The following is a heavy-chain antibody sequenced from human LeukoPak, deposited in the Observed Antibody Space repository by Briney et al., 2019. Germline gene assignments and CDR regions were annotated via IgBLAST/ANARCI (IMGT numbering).Heavy chain of an antibody. CDR1: GFTFRSYA. Sequence: GGSLRLSCAASGFTFRSYAIHWVRQAPGQGLEWVTIISSDGSYKNYADSVKGRFTISRDNSKNTLYLQMNSLRPEDTAVYYCARVYGGNGSFDYWGQGTLVTVSS. CDR3: ARVYGGNGSFDY. CDR2: ISSDGSYK. D-gene: IGHD4-23*01. V-gene: IGHV3-30*04. J-gene: IGHJ4*02.